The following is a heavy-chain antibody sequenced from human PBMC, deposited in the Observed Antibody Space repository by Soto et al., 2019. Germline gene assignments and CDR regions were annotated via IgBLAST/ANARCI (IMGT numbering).Heavy chain of an antibody. D-gene: IGHD2-2*01. J-gene: IGHJ4*02. Sequence: VGSLRLSCAASGFTFSSYAMSWVRQAPGKGLEWVSAISGSGGSTYYADSVKGRFTISRDNSKNTLYLQMNSLRAEDTAVYYCAKGQTDSIVVVPAAMHWGQGTLVTVSS. CDR1: GFTFSSYA. CDR2: ISGSGGST. CDR3: AKGQTDSIVVVPAAMH. V-gene: IGHV3-23*01.